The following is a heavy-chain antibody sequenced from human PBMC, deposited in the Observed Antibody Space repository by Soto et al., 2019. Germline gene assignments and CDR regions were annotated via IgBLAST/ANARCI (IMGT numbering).Heavy chain of an antibody. V-gene: IGHV5-51*01. CDR1: GYSFTTYW. CDR2: INPRDSDT. Sequence: GESLKISWKGSGYSFTTYWIGWVRQMPGKGLEWMGIINPRDSDTRYSPSFQGQVTISADKSINTAYLQWSSLKASDTAMYYCARPGSSSSDYWGQGTLVTVSS. CDR3: ARPGSSSSDY. D-gene: IGHD6-6*01. J-gene: IGHJ4*02.